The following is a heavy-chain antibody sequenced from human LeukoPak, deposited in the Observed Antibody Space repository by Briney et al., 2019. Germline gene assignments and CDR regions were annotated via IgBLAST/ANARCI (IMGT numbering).Heavy chain of an antibody. Sequence: GESLKFSCKGSGYSFTSYWISWVRQMPGKGLEWMGRIDPSDSYTNYSPSFQGHVTISADKSISTAYLQWSSLKASDTAMYYCASIVAGKRYYDYWGQGTLVTVSS. J-gene: IGHJ4*02. D-gene: IGHD6-19*01. V-gene: IGHV5-10-1*01. CDR1: GYSFTSYW. CDR3: ASIVAGKRYYDY. CDR2: IDPSDSYT.